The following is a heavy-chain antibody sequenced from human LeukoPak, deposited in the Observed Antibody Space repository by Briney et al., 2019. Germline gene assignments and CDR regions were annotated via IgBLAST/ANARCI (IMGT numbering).Heavy chain of an antibody. D-gene: IGHD6-19*01. CDR3: ARDSYIAVAGHYYYYMDV. Sequence: GGSLRLSCAASGFTFSSYAMHWVRQAPGKGLEWVAVISYDGSNKYYADSVKGRFTISRDNSKNTLYLQMNSLRAEDTAVYYCARDSYIAVAGHYYYYMDVWGKGTTVTVSS. J-gene: IGHJ6*03. CDR2: ISYDGSNK. CDR1: GFTFSSYA. V-gene: IGHV3-30*04.